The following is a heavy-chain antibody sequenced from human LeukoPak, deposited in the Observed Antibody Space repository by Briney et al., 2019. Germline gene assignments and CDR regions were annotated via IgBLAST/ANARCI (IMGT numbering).Heavy chain of an antibody. Sequence: SVKVSCKASGYRFSSYDINWVRQAPGQGLEWMGGIIPIFGTANYAQKFQGRVTITADKSTGTAYLELSSLRSEDTAVYYCARVMGAFDIGGQGTMVTVSA. CDR3: ARVMGAFDI. D-gene: IGHD5-24*01. CDR2: IIPIFGTA. CDR1: GYRFSSYD. J-gene: IGHJ3*02. V-gene: IGHV1-69*06.